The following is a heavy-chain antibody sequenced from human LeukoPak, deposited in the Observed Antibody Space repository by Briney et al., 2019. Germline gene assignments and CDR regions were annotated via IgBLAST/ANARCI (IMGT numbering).Heavy chain of an antibody. Sequence: SETLSLTCAVSGGSISSSNWWSWVRQPPGKGLEWIGEIYHSGSTNYNPSLKSRVTISVDTSKNQFSLKLSSVTAADTAVYYCARGWTSSGWYAAPSFDPWGQGTLVTVSS. CDR1: GGSISSSNW. V-gene: IGHV4-4*02. CDR2: IYHSGST. CDR3: ARGWTSSGWYAAPSFDP. D-gene: IGHD6-19*01. J-gene: IGHJ5*02.